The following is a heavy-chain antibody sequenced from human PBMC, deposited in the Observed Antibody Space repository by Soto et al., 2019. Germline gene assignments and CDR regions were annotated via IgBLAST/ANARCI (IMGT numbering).Heavy chain of an antibody. CDR1: GCSISRYY. CDR3: ASQGRSNYYYYYGMDV. CDR2: IYYSGST. V-gene: IGHV4-59*12. J-gene: IGHJ6*02. Sequence: TSETLSLTCTVSGCSISRYYWSWIRQPPGKGLEWIGDIYYSGSTNYNPSLKSRVTISVDTSKNQFSLKLSSVTAADTAVYYCASQGRSNYYYYYGMDVWGQGTTVTVSS.